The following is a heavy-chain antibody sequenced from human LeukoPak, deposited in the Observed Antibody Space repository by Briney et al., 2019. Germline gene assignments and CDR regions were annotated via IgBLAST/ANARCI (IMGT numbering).Heavy chain of an antibody. J-gene: IGHJ4*02. CDR3: ARAFEYYYGSGSYYNDY. CDR2: INHSGST. D-gene: IGHD3-10*01. CDR1: GGSFSGYY. Sequence: SETLSLTCAVYGGSFSGYYWSWIRQPPGKGLEWIGEINHSGSTNYNPSLKSRVTISVDTSRNQFSLKLSSVTAADTAVYYCARAFEYYYGSGSYYNDYWGQGTLVTVSS. V-gene: IGHV4-34*01.